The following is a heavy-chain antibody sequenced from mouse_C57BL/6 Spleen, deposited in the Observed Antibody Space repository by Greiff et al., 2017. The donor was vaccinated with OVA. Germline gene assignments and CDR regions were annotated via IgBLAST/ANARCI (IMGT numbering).Heavy chain of an antibody. J-gene: IGHJ1*03. D-gene: IGHD1-1*01. V-gene: IGHV1-7*01. CDR1: GFTFTSYW. CDR2: INPSSGYT. CDR3: ARAPYGSSSLYWYFDV. Sequence: QVQLKQSGAELAKPGASVKLSCKASGFTFTSYWMHWGKQRAGQGLEWIGYINPSSGYTKYNQKFKDKATLTADKSSSTAYMQLSSLTYEDSAVYYCARAPYGSSSLYWYFDVWGTGTTVTVSS.